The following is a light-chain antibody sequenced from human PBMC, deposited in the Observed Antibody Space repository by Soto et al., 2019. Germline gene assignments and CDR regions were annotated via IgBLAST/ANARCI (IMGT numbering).Light chain of an antibody. CDR1: QGLXKG. V-gene: IGKV1-5*03. J-gene: IGKJ1*01. Sequence: EIQMTQSPSSLSASVGDRVTITFRPSQGLXKGLFWDEQKAGKAPKLLXDEASKLATGGPSRISGSGSGTEFTLTISSLQPDYFASYYFQQYTNDTWTFGQGTKVDI. CDR3: QQYTNDTWT. CDR2: EAS.